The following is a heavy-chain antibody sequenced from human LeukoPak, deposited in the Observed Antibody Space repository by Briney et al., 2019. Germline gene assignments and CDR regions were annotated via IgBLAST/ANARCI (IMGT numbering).Heavy chain of an antibody. CDR1: GYTFTGYY. J-gene: IGHJ4*02. V-gene: IGHV1-2*02. CDR2: INPNSGGT. D-gene: IGHD3-10*01. CDR3: ARDPSMVRGDFDY. Sequence: ASVKVSCKASGYTFTGYYMHWVRQAPGQGLEWMGWINPNSGGTISSQNFQGRVTLTRDTSISTAYMELSRLRSDDSALYYCARDPSMVRGDFDYWGQGTLVTVSS.